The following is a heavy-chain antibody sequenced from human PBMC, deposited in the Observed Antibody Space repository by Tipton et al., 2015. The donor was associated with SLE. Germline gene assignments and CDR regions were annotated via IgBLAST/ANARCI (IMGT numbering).Heavy chain of an antibody. J-gene: IGHJ4*02. CDR3: ARLASLTIFGLVPDY. V-gene: IGHV4-39*01. Sequence: LRLSCTVSGGSITSSSYYWGWIRQPPGKGLEWIGSIYYSGSTYYNPSLKSRVTISVDTSKNQFSLKLYSVTAADTAVYYCARLASLTIFGLVPDYWGQGTLVTVSS. D-gene: IGHD3-3*01. CDR1: GGSITSSSYY. CDR2: IYYSGST.